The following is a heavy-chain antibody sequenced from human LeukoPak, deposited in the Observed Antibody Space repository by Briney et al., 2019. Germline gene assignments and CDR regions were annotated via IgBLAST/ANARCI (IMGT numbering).Heavy chain of an antibody. CDR2: IWYDGSNK. J-gene: IGHJ1*01. CDR3: AKEGPGYYDSSGPLQH. Sequence: PGGSLRLSCAASGFTFSSYGMHWVRQAPGKGLEWVAVIWYDGSNKNYADSVKGRFTISRDNSKNTLYLQMNSLRAEDTAVYYCAKEGPGYYDSSGPLQHWGQGTLVTVSS. CDR1: GFTFSSYG. D-gene: IGHD3-22*01. V-gene: IGHV3-33*06.